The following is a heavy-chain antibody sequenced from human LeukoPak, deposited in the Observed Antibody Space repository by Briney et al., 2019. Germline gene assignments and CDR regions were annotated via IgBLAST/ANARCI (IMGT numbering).Heavy chain of an antibody. CDR3: GRDVGP. CDR2: IYRHGGT. CDR1: GFTVSTNY. Sequence: GGSLRLSCAASGFTVSTNYVSWVRQAPGKGLEWVSVIYRHGGTAYADSVQGRFSISRDNSKNTVDLQMNSLRAEDTAVYYCGRDVGPWGQGTLVTVSS. J-gene: IGHJ5*02. V-gene: IGHV3-66*01.